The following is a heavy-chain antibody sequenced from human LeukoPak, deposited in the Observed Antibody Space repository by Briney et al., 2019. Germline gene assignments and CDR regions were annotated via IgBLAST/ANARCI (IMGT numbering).Heavy chain of an antibody. CDR1: GDSISSGHY. D-gene: IGHD3-22*01. Sequence: SETLSLTCTVSGDSISSGHYWDCIRQPPGRGLQWLGSIPHSGSTWYHPSLKSRVTISLDTSQTQISLRVTSVTAADTAVYYCARGTDYYDSSGWLDPWGQGTLVTVSS. J-gene: IGHJ5*02. V-gene: IGHV4-38-2*02. CDR2: IPHSGST. CDR3: ARGTDYYDSSGWLDP.